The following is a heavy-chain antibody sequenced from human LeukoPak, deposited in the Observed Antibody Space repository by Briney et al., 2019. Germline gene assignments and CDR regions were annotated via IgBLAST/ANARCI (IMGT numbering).Heavy chain of an antibody. D-gene: IGHD6-13*01. CDR3: ARDPVEAAAGHYYYGIDV. CDR2: ISYDGSNK. Sequence: GRSLRLSCAASGFTFSSYAMHWVRQAPGKGLEWVAVISYDGSNKYYADSVKGRFTISRDNSKNTLYLQMNSLRAEDTAVYYCARDPVEAAAGHYYYGIDVWGQGTTVTVSS. J-gene: IGHJ6*02. V-gene: IGHV3-30*04. CDR1: GFTFSSYA.